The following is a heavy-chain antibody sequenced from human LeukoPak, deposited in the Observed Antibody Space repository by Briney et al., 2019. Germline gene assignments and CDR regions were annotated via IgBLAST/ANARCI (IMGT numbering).Heavy chain of an antibody. Sequence: GGSLRLSCTASGFTFGDYGMSWVRQAPGKGLEWVGLIRSKAYGGTTEYAASVKGRFSISRDDSKSIAYLQLNSLKPEDTAVYYFTRDGIRGYYAFDYWGQGTLVTVSS. CDR1: GFTFGDYG. J-gene: IGHJ4*02. CDR3: TRDGIRGYYAFDY. CDR2: IRSKAYGGTT. D-gene: IGHD3-22*01. V-gene: IGHV3-49*04.